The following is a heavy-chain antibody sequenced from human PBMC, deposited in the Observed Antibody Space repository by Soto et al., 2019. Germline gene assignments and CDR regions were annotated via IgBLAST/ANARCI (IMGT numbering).Heavy chain of an antibody. CDR1: GFTFSSYA. V-gene: IGHV3-23*01. J-gene: IGHJ6*03. Sequence: GGSLRLSCAASGFTFSSYAMSWVRQAPGKGLEWVSSISGSGGSTYSADSVKGRFTISRDNSKNTLSLQMNSLSVEDTAVYYCAKDDPADWNDEDYYYYMDVWGKGTTVTVSS. D-gene: IGHD1-1*01. CDR3: AKDDPADWNDEDYYYYMDV. CDR2: ISGSGGST.